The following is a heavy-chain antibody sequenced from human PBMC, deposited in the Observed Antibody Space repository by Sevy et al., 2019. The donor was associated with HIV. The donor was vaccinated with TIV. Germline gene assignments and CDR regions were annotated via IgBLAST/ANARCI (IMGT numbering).Heavy chain of an antibody. J-gene: IGHJ4*02. CDR3: GREGCSKPHDY. D-gene: IGHD2-2*01. CDR1: GFTFSNYA. CDR2: FSFGCGKI. Sequence: GGSLRLSCAASGFTFSNYAMSWVRQAPGKGLEWVSTFSFGCGKINYGDSVKGRFTISRDNSKNTLYLQMNSLRAEDTALYYCGREGCSKPHDYWGQGTLVTVSS. V-gene: IGHV3-23*01.